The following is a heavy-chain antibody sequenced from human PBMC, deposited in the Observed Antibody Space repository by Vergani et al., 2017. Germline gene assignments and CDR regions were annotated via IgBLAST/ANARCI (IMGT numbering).Heavy chain of an antibody. V-gene: IGHV4-4*03. CDR3: ARLIAAAGTMGWFDP. CDR2: IYHSGST. D-gene: IGHD6-13*01. J-gene: IGHJ5*02. CDR1: GGSISSSNW. Sequence: QVQLPESGPGLVKPPGTLSLTCAVSGGSISSSNWWSWVRQPPGKGLEWIGSIYHSGSTYYNPSLKSRVTISVDTSKNQFSLKLSSVTAADPAVYYCARLIAAAGTMGWFDPWGQGTLVTVSS.